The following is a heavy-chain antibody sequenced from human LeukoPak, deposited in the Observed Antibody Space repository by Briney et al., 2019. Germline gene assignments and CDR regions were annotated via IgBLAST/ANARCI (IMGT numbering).Heavy chain of an antibody. J-gene: IGHJ4*02. CDR2: IDPSDSYA. CDR1: GYRFTSYW. D-gene: IGHD5-12*01. V-gene: IGHV5-10-1*01. Sequence: GESLKISCKGSGYRFTSYWINWVRQMPGKGLEWMGRIDPSDSYANHSPSFQGHVTISADKSISTAYQQWSSLKASDTAIYYCARGGIVATIVSDYWGQGTLVTVSS. CDR3: ARGGIVATIVSDY.